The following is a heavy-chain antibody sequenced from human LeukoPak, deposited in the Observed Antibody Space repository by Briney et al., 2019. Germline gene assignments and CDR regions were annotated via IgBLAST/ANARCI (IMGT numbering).Heavy chain of an antibody. Sequence: GRSLRLSCAASGLTFDDYAMHWVRPDPGKGLEWVKGISWNRGSIGHAASVKGRFTITRDKATNSLYLELYSLRAEDTASYYGAKGLIYYILTGYFWFDRWGQGTLVTVSS. CDR3: AKGLIYYILTGYFWFDR. CDR1: GLTFDDYA. J-gene: IGHJ5*02. CDR2: ISWNRGSI. V-gene: IGHV3-9*01. D-gene: IGHD3-9*01.